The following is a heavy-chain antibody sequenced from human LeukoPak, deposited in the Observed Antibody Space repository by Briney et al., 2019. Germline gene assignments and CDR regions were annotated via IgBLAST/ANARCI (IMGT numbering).Heavy chain of an antibody. V-gene: IGHV4-39*07. CDR1: GGSVSSSAYF. CDR2: IYYSGST. J-gene: IGHJ4*02. D-gene: IGHD3-9*01. Sequence: SETLSLTCTVSGGSVSSSAYFWGWIRQPPGKGLGWIANIYYSGSTYYNPSLKSRVTMSVDTSKNQFSLKLSSVTAADTAVYYCASAYYDILGGHFDYWGQGNLVTVSS. CDR3: ASAYYDILGGHFDY.